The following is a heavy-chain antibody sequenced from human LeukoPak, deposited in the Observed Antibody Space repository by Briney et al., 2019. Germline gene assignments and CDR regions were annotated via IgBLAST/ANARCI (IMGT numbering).Heavy chain of an antibody. CDR1: GGSFTGYY. Sequence: SETLSLTCAVYGGSFTGYYWSWIRQPPGKGLEWIGEINHSGSTNYNPSLKSRVTISVDTSKNQFSLKLSSVTAADTAVYYCARGGGSSAEGFGYWGQGTLVAVSS. CDR2: INHSGST. J-gene: IGHJ4*02. D-gene: IGHD6-6*01. CDR3: ARGGGSSAEGFGY. V-gene: IGHV4-34*01.